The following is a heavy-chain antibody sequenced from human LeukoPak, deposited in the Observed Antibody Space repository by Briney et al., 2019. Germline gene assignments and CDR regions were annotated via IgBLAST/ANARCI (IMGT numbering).Heavy chain of an antibody. CDR1: GLTFSRYG. CDR2: IWYDGSKN. CDR3: ARGGMQLWEFDF. V-gene: IGHV3-33*01. J-gene: IGHJ4*02. D-gene: IGHD3-16*01. Sequence: GGALRLSCAASGLTFSRYGMHWVRQAPGKGLTWVAGIWYDGSKNYYAAPVKGPFHISRNNSKNPLYLQMNRLRAEDPAIYYCARGGMQLWEFDFWGLGTLVTVSS.